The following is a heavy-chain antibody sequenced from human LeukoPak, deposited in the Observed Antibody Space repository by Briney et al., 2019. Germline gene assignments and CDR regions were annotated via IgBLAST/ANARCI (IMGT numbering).Heavy chain of an antibody. D-gene: IGHD5-18*01. CDR2: ISTGGSS. CDR3: ASSPRIQLWLSNVYYFDY. V-gene: IGHV4-4*07. CDR1: GGSISTYY. J-gene: IGHJ4*02. Sequence: SETLSLTCTVSGGSISTYYWTWIRQPAGKGLEWIGRISTGGSSDYNPSLKSRVTMSVDTSKNQFSLKLRSVTAADTAVYYCASSPRIQLWLSNVYYFDYWGQGTLVTVSS.